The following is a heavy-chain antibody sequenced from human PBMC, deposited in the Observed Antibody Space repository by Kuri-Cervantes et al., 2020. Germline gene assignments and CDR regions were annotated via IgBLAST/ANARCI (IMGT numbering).Heavy chain of an antibody. CDR2: ISSSSSTI. J-gene: IGHJ6*02. Sequence: GGSLRLSCAASGFTFSSYSMNWVRQAPGKGLEWVSYISSSSSTIYYADSVKGRFTISRDNAKNSLYLQMNSLRDEDTAVYYCARDRWNDLYCYGMDVWGQGTTVTVSS. CDR1: GFTFSSYS. CDR3: ARDRWNDLYCYGMDV. V-gene: IGHV3-48*02. D-gene: IGHD1-1*01.